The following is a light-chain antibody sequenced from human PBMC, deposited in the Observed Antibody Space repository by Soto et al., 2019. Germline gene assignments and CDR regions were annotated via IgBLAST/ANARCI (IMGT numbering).Light chain of an antibody. CDR3: QQYGSSPWT. CDR1: QSVSSSY. Sequence: EIVLTQSPGTLSLSPGERATLSCSANQSVSSSYLAWYQQKPGQTPRLLIYGASSRATGIPDRFSGSGSGTDFTLTISRLEPEDFAVYYCQQYGSSPWTFGQGTKVEIK. V-gene: IGKV3-20*01. CDR2: GAS. J-gene: IGKJ1*01.